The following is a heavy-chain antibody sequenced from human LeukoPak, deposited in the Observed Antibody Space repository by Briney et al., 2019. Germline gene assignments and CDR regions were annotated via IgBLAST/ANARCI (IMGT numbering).Heavy chain of an antibody. Sequence: SQTLSLTCTVSGGSISSYYWSWIRQPPGKGLEWIGYIYYSGSTNYNPSLKSRVMISVDTSKNQLSLKLSSVTAADTAVYYCARASYAPYYYMDVWGKGTTVTISS. V-gene: IGHV4-59*01. CDR3: ARASYAPYYYMDV. CDR1: GGSISSYY. D-gene: IGHD3-16*01. CDR2: IYYSGST. J-gene: IGHJ6*03.